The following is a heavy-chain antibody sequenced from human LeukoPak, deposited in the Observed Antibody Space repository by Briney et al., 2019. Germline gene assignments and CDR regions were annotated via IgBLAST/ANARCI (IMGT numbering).Heavy chain of an antibody. J-gene: IGHJ4*02. Sequence: PSETLSLTGTVSGNSISSYYWSWIRQPAGKGLEWIGRIYTSGSSNYNPSLKSLVTMSVDTSKNQFSLNLSSVTAADTAFYYCARETTGLARYFDYWGQGTLVTVSS. CDR1: GNSISSYY. V-gene: IGHV4-4*07. CDR2: IYTSGSS. CDR3: ARETTGLARYFDY. D-gene: IGHD4-17*01.